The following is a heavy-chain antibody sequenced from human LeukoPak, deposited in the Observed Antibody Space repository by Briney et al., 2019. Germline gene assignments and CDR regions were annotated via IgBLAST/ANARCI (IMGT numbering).Heavy chain of an antibody. CDR3: AGMGARLL. J-gene: IGHJ4*02. D-gene: IGHD1-26*01. Sequence: GGSLRLSCAASGFTFNSYWMNWVRQAPGKGLEWVANINQDGSEKSYVDSVKGRFTISRDNAKNSLYLQMNSLRAEDTAVYYCAGMGARLLRGEGTLVTVSS. CDR1: GFTFNSYW. CDR2: INQDGSEK. V-gene: IGHV3-7*01.